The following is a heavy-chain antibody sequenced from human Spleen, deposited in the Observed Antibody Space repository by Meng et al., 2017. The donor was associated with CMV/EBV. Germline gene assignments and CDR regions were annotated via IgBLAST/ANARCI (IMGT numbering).Heavy chain of an antibody. CDR1: GFTFRTFS. V-gene: IGHV3-7*01. Sequence: GESLKISCAASGFTFRTFSMSWVHQAPGKGLEWVASIKQDGSGKYYVDSVKGRFTISRDNAKDSLSLQMNSLRAEDTAVYHCVRAVSAADWGQGTLVTVSS. CDR3: VRAVSAAD. J-gene: IGHJ4*02. CDR2: IKQDGSGK. D-gene: IGHD6-13*01.